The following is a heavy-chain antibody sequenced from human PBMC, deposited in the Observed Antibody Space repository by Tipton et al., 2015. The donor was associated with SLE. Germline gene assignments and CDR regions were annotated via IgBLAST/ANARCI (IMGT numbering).Heavy chain of an antibody. Sequence: TLSLTCTVSGGSLRSHSWSWIRQPPGKGLEWIGYIYYSGSTNYNPSLKSRVTISVDTSKNQFSLKLSSVTAADTAVYYCARDAYSGYDFDAFDIWGQGTMVTVSS. D-gene: IGHD5-12*01. V-gene: IGHV4-59*11. J-gene: IGHJ3*02. CDR3: ARDAYSGYDFDAFDI. CDR1: GGSLRSHS. CDR2: IYYSGST.